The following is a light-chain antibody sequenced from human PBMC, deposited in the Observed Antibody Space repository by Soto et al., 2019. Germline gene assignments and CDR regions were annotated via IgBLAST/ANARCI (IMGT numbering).Light chain of an antibody. V-gene: IGLV2-14*01. CDR2: DVS. CDR1: TSDVGRYNY. Sequence: QSALTQPASVSGSPGQSITISCTGTTSDVGRYNYVSWYQQHPGKAPKLIIYDVSNRPSGVSNRFSGSKSGNTASITISGLQAEDEADYYCNSYTSSSTYVFGAGTKLTVL. J-gene: IGLJ1*01. CDR3: NSYTSSSTYV.